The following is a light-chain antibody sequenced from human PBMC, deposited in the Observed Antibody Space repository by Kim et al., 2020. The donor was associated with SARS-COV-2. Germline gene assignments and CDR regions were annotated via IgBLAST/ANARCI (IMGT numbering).Light chain of an antibody. CDR1: SSDVGGYNY. V-gene: IGLV2-14*04. CDR2: DVS. Sequence: GHSLTSSCTGTSSDVGGYNYVSWYQQHPGKAPKLMIYDVSKRPSGVSDRFSGSKSGNTASLTISGLQAEDETDYYCSAYTSSSTWVFGGGTQLTVL. J-gene: IGLJ3*02. CDR3: SAYTSSSTWV.